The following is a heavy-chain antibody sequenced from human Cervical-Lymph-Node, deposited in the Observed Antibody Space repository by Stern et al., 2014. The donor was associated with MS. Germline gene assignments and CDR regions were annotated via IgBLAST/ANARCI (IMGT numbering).Heavy chain of an antibody. Sequence: QLQLQESGPGLVKPSETLSLTCSVSGGSISRSTYYWGWIRQPPGKGLEWIGSIYYSGTTYYNPSLKSRVTIDPSTNHFSPRLTSVTAADTAVYYCARHDGWLPHYWSQGTLVTVSS. D-gene: IGHD5-12*01. CDR3: ARHDGWLPHY. CDR1: GGSISRSTYY. V-gene: IGHV4-39*01. J-gene: IGHJ4*02. CDR2: IYYSGTT.